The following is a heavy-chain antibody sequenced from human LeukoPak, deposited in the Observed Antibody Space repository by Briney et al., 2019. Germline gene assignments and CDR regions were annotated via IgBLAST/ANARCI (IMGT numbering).Heavy chain of an antibody. CDR2: IYYSGST. Sequence: SETLSLTCTVSGGSISSYYWSWIRQPPGKGLEWIGYIYYSGSTNYNPSLKGRVTISVDTSKNQFSLKLSSVTAADTAVYYCARHLGYSYTIDYWGQGTLVTVSS. CDR3: ARHLGYSYTIDY. J-gene: IGHJ4*02. V-gene: IGHV4-59*08. CDR1: GGSISSYY. D-gene: IGHD5-18*01.